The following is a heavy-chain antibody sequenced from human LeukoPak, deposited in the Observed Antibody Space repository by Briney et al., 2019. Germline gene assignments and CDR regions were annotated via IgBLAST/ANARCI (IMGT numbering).Heavy chain of an antibody. V-gene: IGHV4-34*01. CDR1: GGSFSGYY. Sequence: SETLSLTCAVYGGSFSGYYWSWIRQPPGKGLEWIGEINHSGSTYYNPSLKSRVTISVDTSKNQFSLKLSSVTAADTAVYYCASGLTGYYRSLDYWGQGTLVTVSS. D-gene: IGHD3-9*01. J-gene: IGHJ4*02. CDR2: INHSGST. CDR3: ASGLTGYYRSLDY.